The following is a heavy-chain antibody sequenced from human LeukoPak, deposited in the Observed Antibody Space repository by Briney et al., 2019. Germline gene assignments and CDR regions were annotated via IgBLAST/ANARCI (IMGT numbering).Heavy chain of an antibody. CDR1: GFTFSGYW. CDR3: ARPAIMTATIPTGAFDI. Sequence: GGSLRLSCAASGFTFSGYWMSWVRQAPGKGLEWVANIKQDGSEKYYVDSVKGRFTISRDNAKNSLYLQMNSLRVEDMAVYYCARPAIMTATIPTGAFDIWGQGTMVTVSS. CDR2: IKQDGSEK. V-gene: IGHV3-7*01. D-gene: IGHD1-26*01. J-gene: IGHJ3*02.